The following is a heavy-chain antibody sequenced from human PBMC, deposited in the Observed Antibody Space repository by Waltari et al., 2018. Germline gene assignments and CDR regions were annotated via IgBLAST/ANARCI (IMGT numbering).Heavy chain of an antibody. V-gene: IGHV4-39*07. CDR1: GGSISSSSYY. CDR2: IYYSGST. D-gene: IGHD2-2*01. CDR3: ARMVRGYCSSTSCHTDH. J-gene: IGHJ4*02. Sequence: QLQLQESGPGLVKPSETLSLTCTVSGGSISSSSYYWGWVRQPPGKGQEWIGSIYYSGSTYYNPSLKSRVTISVDTSKNQFSLRVSSVTAADTAVFYCARMVRGYCSSTSCHTDHWGQGTLVTVSS.